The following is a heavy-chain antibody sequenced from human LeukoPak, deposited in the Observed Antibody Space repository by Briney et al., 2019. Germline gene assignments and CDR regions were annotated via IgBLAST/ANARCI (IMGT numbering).Heavy chain of an antibody. CDR2: IKQDGSEN. J-gene: IGHJ3*01. D-gene: IGHD3-22*01. CDR3: ATSLTTASDTSAYGAFDV. Sequence: PGGSLRLSCAASGFTFSSCWMSWVRQAPGKGLEWVANIKQDGSENYYVDSVKGRFTISRDNARNSLYLQMNSLRAEDTAVYYCATSLTTASDTSAYGAFDVWGQGPMVSVS. V-gene: IGHV3-7*05. CDR1: GFTFSSCW.